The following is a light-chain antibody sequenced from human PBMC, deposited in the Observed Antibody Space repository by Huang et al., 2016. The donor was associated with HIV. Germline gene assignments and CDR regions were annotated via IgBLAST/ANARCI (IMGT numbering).Light chain of an antibody. J-gene: IGKJ1*01. CDR3: HQYNNWPPWT. Sequence: ELVMTQSPATLSVSPGDRATLSCRASQSVSSNLAGYQQKPVQAPRLLIYGAATRATGSPDRFSGSGSGTEFTLTISSLQSEDFAVYYCHQYNNWPPWTVGQGTKVEIK. V-gene: IGKV3-15*01. CDR1: QSVSSN. CDR2: GAA.